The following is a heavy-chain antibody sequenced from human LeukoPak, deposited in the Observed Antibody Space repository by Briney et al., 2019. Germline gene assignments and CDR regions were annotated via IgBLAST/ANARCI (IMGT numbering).Heavy chain of an antibody. CDR2: IIPIFGTA. Sequence: SVNVSCKASGGTFSSYAISWVRQAPGQGLEWMGGIIPIFGTANYAQKFQGRVTITTDESTSTAYMELSSLRSEDTAVYYCARRATFSRGNWFDPWGQGTLVTVSS. D-gene: IGHD2-2*01. CDR3: ARRATFSRGNWFDP. J-gene: IGHJ5*02. V-gene: IGHV1-69*05. CDR1: GGTFSSYA.